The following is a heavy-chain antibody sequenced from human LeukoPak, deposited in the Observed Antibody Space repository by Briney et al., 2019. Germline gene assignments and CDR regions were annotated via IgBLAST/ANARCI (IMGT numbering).Heavy chain of an antibody. CDR3: AKARVGGWLVLGFDY. V-gene: IGHV3-9*01. CDR1: GFTFEDYA. J-gene: IGHJ4*02. D-gene: IGHD6-19*01. CDR2: ISWNSGSI. Sequence: PGRSLRLSCAASGFTFEDYAMHRVREAPGKGLEWGSGISWNSGSIGYADSVKGRFTISRDNAKNSLYLQMNSLRAEDTALYYCAKARVGGWLVLGFDYWGQGALVTVSS.